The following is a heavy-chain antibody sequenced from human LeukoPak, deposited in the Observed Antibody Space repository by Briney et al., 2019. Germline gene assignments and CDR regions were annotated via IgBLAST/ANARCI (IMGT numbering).Heavy chain of an antibody. CDR2: IDPSGGTT. CDR1: GCSFTTLD. D-gene: IGHD3-10*01. CDR3: ARDRARVGTKDDAFDV. V-gene: IGHV1-46*01. Sequence: ASVKVSCWASGCSFTTLDMHWVRQASGQPPEWMGAIDPSGGTTRYAQKFQGRVTMTRDTSTSTVHMELSRLRYDDTAVYYCARDRARVGTKDDAFDVWGQGTMVIVSS. J-gene: IGHJ3*01.